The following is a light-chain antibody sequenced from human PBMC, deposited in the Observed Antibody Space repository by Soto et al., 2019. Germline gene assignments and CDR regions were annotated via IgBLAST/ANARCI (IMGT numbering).Light chain of an antibody. Sequence: DIQMTQSPSSLSASAGDTVTITCRASQNIADYLSWYQQKPGKAPKLLMYSSSILHAGVSSRFSGDGSGTDFTLTITGLQPEDFATYYCLQTFTTHITFGGGTTVEVK. CDR1: QNIADY. CDR2: SSS. V-gene: IGKV1-39*01. CDR3: LQTFTTHIT. J-gene: IGKJ4*01.